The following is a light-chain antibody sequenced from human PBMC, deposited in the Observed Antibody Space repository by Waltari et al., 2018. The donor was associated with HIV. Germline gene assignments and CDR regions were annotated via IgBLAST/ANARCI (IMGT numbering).Light chain of an antibody. J-gene: IGLJ2*01. Sequence: QSALTQPASVSGSPGQSITISCTGPSSDVGGFNYVSCYQHHPGKAPKPMIYDVTSRPSGVSNRFSGSKSGNTASLTISGLQAEDEADYYCSSYTSSSTLVVFGGGTKLTVL. CDR2: DVT. CDR1: SSDVGGFNY. V-gene: IGLV2-14*03. CDR3: SSYTSSSTLVV.